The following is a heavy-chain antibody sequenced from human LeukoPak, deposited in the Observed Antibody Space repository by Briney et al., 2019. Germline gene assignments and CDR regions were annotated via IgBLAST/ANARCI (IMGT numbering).Heavy chain of an antibody. D-gene: IGHD6-13*01. CDR2: TNPNSGGT. Sequence: ASVKVSCKASGYTFTGYYMHWVRQAPGQGLEWMGWTNPNSGGTNYAQKFQGRVTMTRDTSISTAYMELSRLRPDDTAVYYCARSGGYSGNWFDPWGQGTLVTVSS. J-gene: IGHJ5*02. V-gene: IGHV1-2*02. CDR1: GYTFTGYY. CDR3: ARSGGYSGNWFDP.